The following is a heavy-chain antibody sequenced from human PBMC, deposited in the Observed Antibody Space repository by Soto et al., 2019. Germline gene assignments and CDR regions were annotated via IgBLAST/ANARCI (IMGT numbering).Heavy chain of an antibody. Sequence: SETVSLTCTVSGGSISSYYWSWIRQPAGKGLEWIGRIYTSGSTNYNPSLKSRVTMSVDTSKNQFSLKLSSVTAADTAVYYCARGGVRTPGYCSSTSCYRYYGMDVWGQGTTVTVSS. D-gene: IGHD2-2*01. CDR2: IYTSGST. CDR1: GGSISSYY. V-gene: IGHV4-4*07. J-gene: IGHJ6*02. CDR3: ARGGVRTPGYCSSTSCYRYYGMDV.